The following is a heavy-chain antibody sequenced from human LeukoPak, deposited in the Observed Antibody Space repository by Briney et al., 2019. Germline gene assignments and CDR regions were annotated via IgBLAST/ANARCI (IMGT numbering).Heavy chain of an antibody. CDR3: DGADF. D-gene: IGHD3-16*01. CDR1: GFTFSSFA. Sequence: GGSLRLSCAASGFTFSSFAMSLARQAPGKGLEWVSTISDSGGRTQHADSVKGRFTISRDNSKSTLYLQMNSLRPEDTAVYYCDGADFWGQGNLVTVSS. J-gene: IGHJ4*02. CDR2: ISDSGGRT. V-gene: IGHV3-23*01.